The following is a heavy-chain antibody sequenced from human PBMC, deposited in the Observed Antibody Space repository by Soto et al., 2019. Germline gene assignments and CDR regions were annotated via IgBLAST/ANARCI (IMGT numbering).Heavy chain of an antibody. V-gene: IGHV3-66*01. J-gene: IGHJ6*03. CDR2: IYSGGST. Sequence: GGSLRLSCAASGFTVSSNYMSWVRQAPGKGLEWVSVIYSGGSTYYADSVKGRFTISRDNSKNTLYLQMNSLRAEDTAVYYCARGAIAAPYYYYYYYMDVWGKGTTVTVSS. D-gene: IGHD6-13*01. CDR3: ARGAIAAPYYYYYYYMDV. CDR1: GFTVSSNY.